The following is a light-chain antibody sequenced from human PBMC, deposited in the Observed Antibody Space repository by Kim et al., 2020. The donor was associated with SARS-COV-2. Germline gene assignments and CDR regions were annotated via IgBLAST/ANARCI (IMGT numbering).Light chain of an antibody. CDR2: DAS. J-gene: IGKJ1*01. Sequence: SPGERATLSCRASQSVSSYVAWYQQKPGQAPRLRIYDASNRATGIPARFSGSGSGTDFTLTISSLEPEDFAVYYCQQRRNWPPWTFGQGTKVDI. CDR3: QQRRNWPPWT. CDR1: QSVSSY. V-gene: IGKV3-11*01.